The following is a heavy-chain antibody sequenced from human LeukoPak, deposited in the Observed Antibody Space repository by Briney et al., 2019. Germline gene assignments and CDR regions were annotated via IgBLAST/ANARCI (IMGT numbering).Heavy chain of an antibody. V-gene: IGHV4-39*07. CDR2: IYYSGST. J-gene: IGHJ4*02. Sequence: SETLSLTCTVSGGSISSGSYYWGWIRQPPGKGLEWIGSIYYSGSTYYNPSLKSRITISLDTSKNQFSLKLYSVTAADTAVYYCARAKTFEVVNFFDYWGQGTLVTVSS. D-gene: IGHD3-3*01. CDR1: GGSISSGSYY. CDR3: ARAKTFEVVNFFDY.